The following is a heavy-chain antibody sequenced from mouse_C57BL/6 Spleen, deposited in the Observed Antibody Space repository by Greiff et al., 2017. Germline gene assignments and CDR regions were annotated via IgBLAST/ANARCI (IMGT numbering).Heavy chain of an antibody. CDR1: GFTFSDYG. CDR2: ISSGSSTI. D-gene: IGHD1-1*01. CDR3: ARDGSSYWDY. Sequence: EVKLMESGGGLVKPGGSLKLSCAASGFTFSDYGMHWVRQAPEKGLEWVAYISSGSSTIYYADTVKGRFTISRDNAKNTLFLQMTSLRSEDTAMYYCARDGSSYWDYWGQGTTLTVSS. V-gene: IGHV5-17*01. J-gene: IGHJ2*01.